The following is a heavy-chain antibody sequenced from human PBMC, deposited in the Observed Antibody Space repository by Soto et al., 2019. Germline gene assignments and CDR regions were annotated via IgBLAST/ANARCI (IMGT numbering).Heavy chain of an antibody. CDR3: ARVSWNDVPPFCDY. CDR2: IYYSGST. J-gene: IGHJ4*02. Sequence: QVQLQESGPGLVKPSQTLSLTCTVSGGSISSGDYYWSWIRQPPGKGLEWIGYIYYSGSTYCHPSLKSRVSASVDPSKQRFSLKLSSVTVADTAVYYCARVSWNDVPPFCDYWGQGTLVTVSS. D-gene: IGHD1-1*01. V-gene: IGHV4-30-4*01. CDR1: GGSISSGDYY.